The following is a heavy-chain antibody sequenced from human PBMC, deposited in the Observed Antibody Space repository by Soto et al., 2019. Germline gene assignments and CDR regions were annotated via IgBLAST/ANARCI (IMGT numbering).Heavy chain of an antibody. V-gene: IGHV1-69*13. J-gene: IGHJ6*02. CDR2: IIPIFGTA. D-gene: IGHD3-3*01. Sequence: SVKVSCKASGGTFSSYAISWVRQAPGPGLEWMGGIIPIFGTANYAQKFKGRVTITADESTSTAYMELSSLRSEYTAVYYWARNPRYYDFWSGYTPWYYGMDVWGQGTTVTVSS. CDR1: GGTFSSYA. CDR3: ARNPRYYDFWSGYTPWYYGMDV.